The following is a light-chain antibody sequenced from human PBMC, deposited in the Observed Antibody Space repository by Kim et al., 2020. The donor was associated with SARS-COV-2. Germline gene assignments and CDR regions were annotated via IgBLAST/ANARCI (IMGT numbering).Light chain of an antibody. CDR2: DTS. J-gene: IGLJ2*01. CDR1: TGPVTSGHY. V-gene: IGLV7-46*01. Sequence: PGGTVTLTCGSSTGPVTSGHYPYWFQQKPGQVPRTLIYDTSNKDSWTPARFSGSLLGGKAALTLSDARPEDEADYYCSVLHNGGRPFGGGTQLTVL. CDR3: SVLHNGGRP.